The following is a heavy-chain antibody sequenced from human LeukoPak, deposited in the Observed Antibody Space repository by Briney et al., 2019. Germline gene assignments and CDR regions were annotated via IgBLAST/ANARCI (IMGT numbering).Heavy chain of an antibody. J-gene: IGHJ4*02. D-gene: IGHD4-17*01. V-gene: IGHV4-38-2*02. CDR3: ASTTVRTGY. CDR2: IYHSGST. Sequence: PSETLSLTCTVSGYSISSGYLWGWIRPPPGKGLEWIGSIYHSGSTYYNPSLKSRVTISLDTSKNQFSLKLSSVTAADTAVYYCASTTVRTGYWGQGTLVTVSS. CDR1: GYSISSGYL.